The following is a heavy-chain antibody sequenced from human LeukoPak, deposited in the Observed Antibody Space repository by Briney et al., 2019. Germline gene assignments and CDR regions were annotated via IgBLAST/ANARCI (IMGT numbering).Heavy chain of an antibody. CDR3: ARVSVVYGMDV. V-gene: IGHV4-59*01. Sequence: SETLSLTCIVSGTSISGYYWSWIRRPPGKGLEWIGYIYSSGSTNYNPSLKSRVTISLATSKTQFSLKLSSVTPADTAVYYCARVSVVYGMDVWGQGTTVTVSS. CDR1: GTSISGYY. CDR2: IYSSGST. J-gene: IGHJ6*02.